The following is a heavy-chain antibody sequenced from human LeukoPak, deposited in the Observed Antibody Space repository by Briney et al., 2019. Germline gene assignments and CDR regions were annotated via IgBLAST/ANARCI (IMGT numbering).Heavy chain of an antibody. CDR3: ASTGTTFSPNDY. J-gene: IGHJ4*02. Sequence: AASVKVSCKASGYTFTGYYMHWVRQAPGQGLEWMGWINLNSGGTNYAQKFQGRVTMTRDTSISTAYMELSRLRSDDTAVYYCASTGTTFSPNDYWGQGTLVTVSS. CDR1: GYTFTGYY. D-gene: IGHD1-1*01. V-gene: IGHV1-2*02. CDR2: INLNSGGT.